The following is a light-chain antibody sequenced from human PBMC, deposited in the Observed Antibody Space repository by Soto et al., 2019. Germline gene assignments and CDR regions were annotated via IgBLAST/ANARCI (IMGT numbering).Light chain of an antibody. V-gene: IGKV3-15*01. CDR3: QQYVNWPPKYT. J-gene: IGKJ2*01. CDR1: QSVSSN. CDR2: GAS. Sequence: EIVMTQSPATLSVSPGERATLSCRASQSVSSNLAWYQQIPGQAPRLLIYGASTRATGVPARFSGSGSATEFTLTFSSLQSEDFAVYYCQQYVNWPPKYTFGQGTKLEIK.